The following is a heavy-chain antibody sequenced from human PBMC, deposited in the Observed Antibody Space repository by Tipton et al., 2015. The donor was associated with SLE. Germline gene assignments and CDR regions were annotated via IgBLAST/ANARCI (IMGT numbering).Heavy chain of an antibody. CDR3: AGGGVATMGGYAFEI. CDR1: GDSMDNYY. D-gene: IGHD5-12*01. J-gene: IGHJ3*02. CDR2: IFTIGTT. V-gene: IGHV4-4*08. Sequence: TLSLTCTVAGDSMDNYYWTWIRQPPGKGLEWIGRIFTIGTTSYNPSLKSRVTISLDTSKNQFSLKLSSVTAADTAVYYCAGGGVATMGGYAFEIWGQGTMVTVSS.